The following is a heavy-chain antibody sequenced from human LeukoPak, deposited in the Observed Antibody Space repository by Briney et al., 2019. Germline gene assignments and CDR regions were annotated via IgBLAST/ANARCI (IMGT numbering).Heavy chain of an antibody. D-gene: IGHD3-10*01. Sequence: GGPLRLSCAASGITFSAYTMNWVRQAPGKGLEWVSSISGSGSYIFYADSVKGRFTISRDNTKNSLYLQMNRLRDEDTAVYYCTREGVDGLDIWGQGTMVTVSS. J-gene: IGHJ3*02. CDR1: GITFSAYT. CDR2: ISGSGSYI. V-gene: IGHV3-21*01. CDR3: TREGVDGLDI.